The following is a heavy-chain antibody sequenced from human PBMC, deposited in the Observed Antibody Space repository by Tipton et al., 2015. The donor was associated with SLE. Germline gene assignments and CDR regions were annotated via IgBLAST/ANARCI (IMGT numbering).Heavy chain of an antibody. D-gene: IGHD3-22*01. Sequence: LRLSCTVSGGSISSYYWSWIRQPPGKGLEWIGYIYYSGSTNYNPSLKSRVTISVDTSENQFSLKLSSVTAADTAVYYCAGGPYYYDSSGYYKAFDIWGQGTMVTVSS. CDR2: IYYSGST. CDR1: GGSISSYY. CDR3: AGGPYYYDSSGYYKAFDI. J-gene: IGHJ3*02. V-gene: IGHV4-59*01.